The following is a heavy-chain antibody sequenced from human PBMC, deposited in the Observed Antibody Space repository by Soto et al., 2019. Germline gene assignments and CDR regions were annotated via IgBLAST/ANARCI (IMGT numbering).Heavy chain of an antibody. Sequence: QVQLVQSGAEVKKPGSSVKVSCKASGGTFSSYTISWVRQAPGQGLEWMGRIIPILGIANYAQKFQGRVTITADKSTSTAYMELSSLRSEDTAVYYCARVGSGGYQYYFDYWGQGTLVTVSS. D-gene: IGHD2-15*01. CDR1: GGTFSSYT. CDR3: ARVGSGGYQYYFDY. J-gene: IGHJ4*02. CDR2: IIPILGIA. V-gene: IGHV1-69*02.